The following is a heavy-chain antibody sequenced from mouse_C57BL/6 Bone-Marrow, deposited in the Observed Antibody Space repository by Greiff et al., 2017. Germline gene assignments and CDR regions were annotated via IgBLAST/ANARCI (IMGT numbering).Heavy chain of an antibody. Sequence: EVQVVESGGGLVKPGGSLKLSCAASGFTFSSYTMSWVRQTPEKRLEWVATISGGGGNTYYPDSVKGRFTISRDNAKNTLYLQMSSLRSEDTALYYCARHGSAYWGQGTLVTVSA. CDR2: ISGGGGNT. CDR3: ARHGSAY. J-gene: IGHJ3*01. CDR1: GFTFSSYT. V-gene: IGHV5-9*01.